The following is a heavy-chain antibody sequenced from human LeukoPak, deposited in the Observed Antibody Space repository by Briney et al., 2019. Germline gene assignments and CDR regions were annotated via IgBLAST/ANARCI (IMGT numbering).Heavy chain of an antibody. Sequence: GGSLRLSCAASGFTFSDYYTSWIRQAPGKGLEWVSYISSSGSTIYYADSVKGRFTISRDNVKKSLYLQMNSLRVEDTAVYYCASGVSASRYWGQGTLVTVSS. J-gene: IGHJ4*02. CDR2: ISSSGSTI. CDR3: ASGVSASRY. V-gene: IGHV3-11*04. CDR1: GFTFSDYY.